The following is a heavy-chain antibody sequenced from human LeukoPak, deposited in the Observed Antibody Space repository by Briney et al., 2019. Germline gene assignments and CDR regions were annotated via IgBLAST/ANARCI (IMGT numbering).Heavy chain of an antibody. CDR1: GFTFSSYA. D-gene: IGHD6-13*01. CDR3: AKIVKAAPGLFDY. V-gene: IGHV3-23*01. CDR2: IGAGGTFT. Sequence: GGSLRLSCTASGFTFSSYAMNWVRQAPGKGLEWVSGIGAGGTFTYYADSVKGRFTISRDNSRNTLYLQMNSLRADDTAVYYCAKIVKAAPGLFDYWGQGTLVTVSS. J-gene: IGHJ4*02.